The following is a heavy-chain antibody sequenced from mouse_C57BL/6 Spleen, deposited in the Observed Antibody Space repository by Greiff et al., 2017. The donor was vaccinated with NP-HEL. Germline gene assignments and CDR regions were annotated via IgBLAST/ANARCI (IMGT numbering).Heavy chain of an antibody. CDR3: ARSTHDDYDVGYFDY. Sequence: EVQLQQSGPELVKPGASVKIPCKASGYTFTDYNMDWVKQSHGKSLEWIGDINPNNGGTIYNQKFKGKATLTVDKSSSTAYMELRSLTSEDTAVYYCARSTHDDYDVGYFDYWGQGTTLTVSS. CDR2: INPNNGGT. V-gene: IGHV1-18*01. CDR1: GYTFTDYN. J-gene: IGHJ2*01. D-gene: IGHD2-4*01.